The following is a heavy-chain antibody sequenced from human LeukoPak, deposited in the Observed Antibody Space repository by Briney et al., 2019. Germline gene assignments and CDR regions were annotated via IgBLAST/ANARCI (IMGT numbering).Heavy chain of an antibody. CDR1: GGTFSSYA. CDR3: SIGPQRYCSGGYCYGDY. CDR2: IIPIFGTA. Sequence: ASVKVSCKASGGTFSSYAISWVRQAPGQGLEWMGGIIPIFGTANYAQKFQGRVTITADESTSTAYMELSSLRAEDTAVYYCSIGPQRYCSGGYCYGDYWGQGTLVTVSS. J-gene: IGHJ4*02. V-gene: IGHV1-69*13. D-gene: IGHD2-15*01.